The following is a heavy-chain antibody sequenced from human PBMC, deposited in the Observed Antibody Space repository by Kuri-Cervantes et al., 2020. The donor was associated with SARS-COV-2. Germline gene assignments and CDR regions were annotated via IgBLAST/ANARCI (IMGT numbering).Heavy chain of an antibody. V-gene: IGHV3-30*04. D-gene: IGHD3-10*01. CDR3: ARDRRGDY. Sequence: GESLKISCAASGFTFSSYAMHWVRQAPGKGLEWVAVISYDGRNKYYADSVKGRFTISRDNAKNSLYLQMNSLRVEDTAVYYCARDRRGDYWGQGTLVTVSS. CDR1: GFTFSSYA. J-gene: IGHJ4*02. CDR2: ISYDGRNK.